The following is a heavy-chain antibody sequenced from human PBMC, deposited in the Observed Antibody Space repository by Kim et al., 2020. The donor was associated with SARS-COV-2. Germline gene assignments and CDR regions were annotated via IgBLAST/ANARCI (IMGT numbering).Heavy chain of an antibody. Sequence: GGSLRLSCAASGFTFSSYAMHWVRQAPGKGLEWVAVISYDGSNKYYADSVKGRFTISRDNSKNTLYLQMNSLRAEDTAVYYCARGDLHLGRFFFDYWGQGTLVTVSS. J-gene: IGHJ4*02. CDR2: ISYDGSNK. CDR1: GFTFSSYA. CDR3: ARGDLHLGRFFFDY. D-gene: IGHD3-3*01. V-gene: IGHV3-30-3*01.